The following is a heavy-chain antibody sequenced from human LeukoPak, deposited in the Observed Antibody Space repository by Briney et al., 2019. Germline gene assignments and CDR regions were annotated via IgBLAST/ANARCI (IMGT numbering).Heavy chain of an antibody. CDR3: ATDYSGSYYGTDY. J-gene: IGHJ4*02. D-gene: IGHD1-26*01. Sequence: ASVKVSCKVPGYTLTELSMHWVRQAPGKGLEWMGGFDPEDGETIYAQKLQGRVTMTEDTSTDTAYMELSSLRSEDTAVYYCATDYSGSYYGTDYWGQGTLVTVSS. CDR1: GYTLTELS. V-gene: IGHV1-24*01. CDR2: FDPEDGET.